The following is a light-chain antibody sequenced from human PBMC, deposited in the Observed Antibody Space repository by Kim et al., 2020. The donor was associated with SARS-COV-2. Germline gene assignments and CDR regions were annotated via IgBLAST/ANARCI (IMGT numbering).Light chain of an antibody. V-gene: IGLV3-19*01. Sequence: VDLGQTVRITCQGDSLRNYYINWYQQKAGQAPVLVIYNKKDRPSGIPDRFSGSKSGNTASLTISGTQAEDEADYYCNSWDSSGDHLFGGGTQLTVL. J-gene: IGLJ2*01. CDR2: NKK. CDR3: NSWDSSGDHL. CDR1: SLRNYY.